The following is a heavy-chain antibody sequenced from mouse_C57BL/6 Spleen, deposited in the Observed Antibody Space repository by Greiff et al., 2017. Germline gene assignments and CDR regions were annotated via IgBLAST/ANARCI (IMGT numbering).Heavy chain of an antibody. J-gene: IGHJ1*03. D-gene: IGHD1-1*01. Sequence: EVKLVESGAELVRPGASVKLSCTASGFNIKDYYMHWVKQRPEQGLEWIGRIDPEDGDTEYAPKFQGKATMTADTSSNTAYLQLSSLTSEDTAVYYCTPYYYGSSGYFDVWGTGTTVTVSS. V-gene: IGHV14-1*01. CDR1: GFNIKDYY. CDR3: TPYYYGSSGYFDV. CDR2: IDPEDGDT.